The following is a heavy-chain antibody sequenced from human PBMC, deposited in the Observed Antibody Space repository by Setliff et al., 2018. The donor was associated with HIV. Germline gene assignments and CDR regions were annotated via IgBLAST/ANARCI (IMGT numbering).Heavy chain of an antibody. CDR3: ARYSPRGYTLTGPY. V-gene: IGHV4-39*07. CDR2: IYHSGST. D-gene: IGHD6-25*01. CDR1: GGSISSSSYY. Sequence: PSETLSLTCTVSGGSISSSSYYWGWIRQPPGKGLEWIGSIYHSGSTYYKPSLKSRVNISLDTSKNQFSLKLTSVTAADTAVYYCARYSPRGYTLTGPYWGQGTLVTVSS. J-gene: IGHJ4*02.